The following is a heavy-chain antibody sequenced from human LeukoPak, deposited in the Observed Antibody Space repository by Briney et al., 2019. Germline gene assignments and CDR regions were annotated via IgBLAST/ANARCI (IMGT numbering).Heavy chain of an antibody. CDR2: ISSSSSYI. Sequence: PGGSLRLSCAASGFTFSSYSMNWARQAPGKGLEWVSSISSSSSYIYYADSVKGRFTISRDNAKNSLYLQMNSLRAEDTAVYYCARDSEPNWFDRWGQGTLVTVSS. D-gene: IGHD1-14*01. V-gene: IGHV3-21*01. CDR3: ARDSEPNWFDR. CDR1: GFTFSSYS. J-gene: IGHJ5*02.